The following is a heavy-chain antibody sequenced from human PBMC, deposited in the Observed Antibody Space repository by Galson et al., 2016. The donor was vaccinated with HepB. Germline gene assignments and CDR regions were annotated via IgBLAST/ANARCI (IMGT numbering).Heavy chain of an antibody. CDR2: IDWDDDK. V-gene: IGHV2-70*01. Sequence: PALVKPTQTLTLTCTLSGFSLSTSGMCVSWIRQPPGKALEWLALIDWDDDKWYNSSLKTRLTISRDTSKNQVVLTMTNMDPVDTGTYYCARAIISAPGRGWFDPWGQGTLVTVSS. CDR1: GFSLSTSGMC. D-gene: IGHD6-13*01. J-gene: IGHJ5*02. CDR3: ARAIISAPGRGWFDP.